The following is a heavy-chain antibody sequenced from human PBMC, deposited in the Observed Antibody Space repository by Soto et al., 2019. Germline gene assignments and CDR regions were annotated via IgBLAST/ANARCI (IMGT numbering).Heavy chain of an antibody. CDR2: IMPIFATP. CDR1: GGTFSTSA. CDR3: ARDKDRQQLGGNYYYILDV. V-gene: IGHV1-69*12. Sequence: QVQLMQSGAEVKKPGSSVKVSCKASGGTFSTSAISWMRQAPGEGLEWVGGIMPIFATPDYAQKSQGRVTISADESTATAYLELTSLTTDDTAVYYCARDKDRQQLGGNYYYILDVWGQGTAITVSS. D-gene: IGHD3-3*02. J-gene: IGHJ6*02.